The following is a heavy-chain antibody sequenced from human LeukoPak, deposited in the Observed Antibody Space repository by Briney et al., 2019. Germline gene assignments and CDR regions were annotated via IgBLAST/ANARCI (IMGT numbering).Heavy chain of an antibody. CDR2: IYYSGST. D-gene: IGHD3-3*01. CDR1: GGSISSSSYY. J-gene: IGHJ5*02. V-gene: IGHV4-39*07. Sequence: PSETLSLTCTVSGGSISSSSYYWGWIRQPPGKGLEWIGSIYYSGSTYYNPSLKSRVTISVDTSKNQFSLKLSSVTAADTAVYYCAREAEGGYDFWSGCEDPGSNWFDPWGQGTLVTVSS. CDR3: AREAEGGYDFWSGCEDPGSNWFDP.